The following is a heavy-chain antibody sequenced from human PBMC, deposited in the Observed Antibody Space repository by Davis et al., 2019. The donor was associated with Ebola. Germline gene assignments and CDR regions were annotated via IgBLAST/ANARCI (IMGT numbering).Heavy chain of an antibody. Sequence: AGSLRLSCTIYGASFSGYYWSWIRQPPGKGLEWLREVSHSGYSNYNPSLKSRVTISVDTSKNQFSLKLSSVTAADTAVYYCARARYCHNGVCYPIFGYWGQGTLVTVSS. CDR3: ARARYCHNGVCYPIFGY. CDR1: GASFSGYY. CDR2: VSHSGYS. D-gene: IGHD2-8*01. J-gene: IGHJ4*02. V-gene: IGHV4-34*01.